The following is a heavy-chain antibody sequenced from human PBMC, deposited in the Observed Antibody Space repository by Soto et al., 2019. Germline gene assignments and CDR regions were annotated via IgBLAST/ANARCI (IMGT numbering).Heavy chain of an antibody. D-gene: IGHD5-18*01. V-gene: IGHV3-66*01. CDR1: GFSVTDNY. CDR2: TYTGGTT. CDR3: ARIVDSYGYDDNWFDP. Sequence: EVHLVESGGGLVQPGGSLRLSCAASGFSVTDNYLTWVRQAPGKGLDWVSVTYTGGTTLYADSVKGRFTVSRDISKNTLHLQMNNMSAADTATYFCARIVDSYGYDDNWFDPWGQGTLVTVSS. J-gene: IGHJ5*02.